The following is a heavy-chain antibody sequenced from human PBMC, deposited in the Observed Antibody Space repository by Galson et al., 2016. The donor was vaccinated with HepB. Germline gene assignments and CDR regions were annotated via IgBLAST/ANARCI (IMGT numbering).Heavy chain of an antibody. CDR2: IGSTGTYT. Sequence: SLRLSCAASGFSFGDYYMSWIRQAPGKGLEWISDIGSTGTYTKYADSVRGRFAISRDNAKKSLYLQMNSLRVEDTAIYYCARDGSSRSSPNGFDIWGQGTMVTVSS. CDR3: ARDGSSRSSPNGFDI. J-gene: IGHJ3*02. V-gene: IGHV3-11*05. CDR1: GFSFGDYY. D-gene: IGHD6-13*01.